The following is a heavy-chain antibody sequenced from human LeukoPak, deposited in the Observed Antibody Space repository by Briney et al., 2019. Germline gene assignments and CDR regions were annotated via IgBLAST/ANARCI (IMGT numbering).Heavy chain of an antibody. J-gene: IGHJ3*02. V-gene: IGHV4-4*09. D-gene: IGHD1-7*01. CDR2: IYTSGGT. CDR1: GGSVDYYY. Sequence: PSETLSLTCSVSGGSVDYYYWSWIRQPPEKGLEWIGYIYTSGGTNYSPSLRSRVTISVDTSRNQFSLKLSSVTAADTAVYYCARLEGITATTMGAFDIWGQGTMVTVSS. CDR3: ARLEGITATTMGAFDI.